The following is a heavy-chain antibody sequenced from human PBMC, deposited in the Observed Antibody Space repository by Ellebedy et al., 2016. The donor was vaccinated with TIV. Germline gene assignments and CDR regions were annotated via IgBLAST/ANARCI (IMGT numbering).Heavy chain of an antibody. D-gene: IGHD3-10*01. CDR1: GYTFTSYG. CDR3: ARDYGSGSRPFDY. V-gene: IGHV1-18*04. Sequence: ASVKVSCKASGYTFTSYGITWVRQAPGQGLEWMGWISAYNGDTDYAQKFQGRVSMTKDTSTGKAYMELRSLRSDDTAVYYCARDYGSGSRPFDYWGQGTLVTVSS. CDR2: ISAYNGDT. J-gene: IGHJ4*02.